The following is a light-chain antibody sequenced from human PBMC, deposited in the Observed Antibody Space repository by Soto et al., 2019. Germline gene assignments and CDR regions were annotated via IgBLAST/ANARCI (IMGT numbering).Light chain of an antibody. V-gene: IGLV2-14*03. Sequence: QSALTQPASVSGSPGQSITISCTGTSSDIGDSNYVSWYQQHPGKAPKLVIYDVSNRPSGVSNRFSGSKSANTASLTISGLQADDEADYYCSSFRSSSTSDVFGTVTKLTVL. J-gene: IGLJ1*01. CDR2: DVS. CDR3: SSFRSSSTSDV. CDR1: SSDIGDSNY.